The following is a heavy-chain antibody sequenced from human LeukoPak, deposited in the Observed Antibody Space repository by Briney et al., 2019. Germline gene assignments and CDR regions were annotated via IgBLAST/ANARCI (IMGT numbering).Heavy chain of an antibody. CDR3: AREVTTVAYFDY. Sequence: SETLSLTCTVSGGSISSGGYYWSWIRQHPGRGAEWIGYIYYSGSTYYNPSLKSRVTISVDTSKNQFSLKLSSVTAADTAVYYCAREVTTVAYFDYWGQGTLVTVSS. CDR1: GGSISSGGYY. V-gene: IGHV4-31*03. J-gene: IGHJ4*02. D-gene: IGHD4-23*01. CDR2: IYYSGST.